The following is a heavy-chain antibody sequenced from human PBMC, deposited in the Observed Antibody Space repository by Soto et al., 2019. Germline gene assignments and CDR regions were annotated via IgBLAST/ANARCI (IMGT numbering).Heavy chain of an antibody. CDR3: ARMGTTNAFDV. CDR1: GFNFSTYI. J-gene: IGHJ3*01. CDR2: LSGSSTYI. V-gene: IGHV3-21*06. Sequence: EVQVVESGGGLVKPGGSLRLSCAASGFNFSTYILTWVRQAPGMGLEWISSLSGSSTYIYHADSVKGRFAISRDNAKNSLFLQMSSLRAEDTALYYCARMGTTNAFDVWGQGTMVTVSS. D-gene: IGHD1-1*01.